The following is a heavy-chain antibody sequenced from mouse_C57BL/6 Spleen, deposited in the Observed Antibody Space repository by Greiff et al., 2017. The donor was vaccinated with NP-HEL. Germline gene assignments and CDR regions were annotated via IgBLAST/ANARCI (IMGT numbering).Heavy chain of an antibody. Sequence: VQLKQSGPELVKPGASVKISCKASGYSFTGYYMNWVKQSPEKSLEWIGEINPSTGGTTYKQKFKAKATLTVDKSSSTAYMQLNSLTSEDSAVYYCERQECYYYGSGYYAMDDWGQGTSVTVSS. CDR2: INPSTGGT. CDR1: GYSFTGYY. J-gene: IGHJ4*01. CDR3: ERQECYYYGSGYYAMDD. D-gene: IGHD1-1*01. V-gene: IGHV1-42*01.